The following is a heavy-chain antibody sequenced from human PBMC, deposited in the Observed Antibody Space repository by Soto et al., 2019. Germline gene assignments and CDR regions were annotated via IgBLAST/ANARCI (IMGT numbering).Heavy chain of an antibody. Sequence: PGESLKIPCMTSGYSFTSFWIGWVRQMPGKGLEWMGNIYHGDSETRYSPSFQGHVTISADKSISTAYLQWSSLKASDTAMYYCTRHSELAQDIDYWGQGTLVTVSS. J-gene: IGHJ4*02. CDR1: GYSFTSFW. D-gene: IGHD1-26*01. CDR2: IYHGDSET. V-gene: IGHV5-51*01. CDR3: TRHSELAQDIDY.